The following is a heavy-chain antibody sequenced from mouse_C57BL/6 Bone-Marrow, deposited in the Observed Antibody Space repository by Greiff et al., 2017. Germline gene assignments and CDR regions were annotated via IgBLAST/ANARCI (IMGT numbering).Heavy chain of an antibody. CDR1: GYTFTSYT. V-gene: IGHV1-4*01. CDR3: ASTVVATRYFDV. J-gene: IGHJ1*03. CDR2: INPSSGYT. Sequence: VQLQQSGAELARPGASVKMSCKASGYTFTSYTMHWVKQRPGQGREWIGYINPSSGYTKYNQKFKDKATLTADKSSSTAYMQLSSLTSEDSAFYYCASTVVATRYFDVWGTGTTVTVSS. D-gene: IGHD1-1*01.